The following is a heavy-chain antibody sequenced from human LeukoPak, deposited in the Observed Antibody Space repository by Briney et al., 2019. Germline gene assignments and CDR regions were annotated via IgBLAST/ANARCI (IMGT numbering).Heavy chain of an antibody. CDR3: ARDPPTDIVATPSTYYFDY. D-gene: IGHD5-12*01. V-gene: IGHV4-38-2*02. Sequence: PSETLSLTCSVSGYSISSGYYWGWIRQSPGKGLEWIGSIYQSGSTYYNPSLKSRVTISVDTSKNQFSLKLSSVTAADTAVYYCARDPPTDIVATPSTYYFDYWGQGTLVTVSS. CDR2: IYQSGST. CDR1: GYSISSGYY. J-gene: IGHJ4*02.